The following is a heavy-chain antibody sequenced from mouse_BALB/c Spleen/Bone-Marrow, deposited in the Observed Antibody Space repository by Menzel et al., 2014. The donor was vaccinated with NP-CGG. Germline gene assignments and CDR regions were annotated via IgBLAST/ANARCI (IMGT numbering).Heavy chain of an antibody. V-gene: IGHV4-1*02. CDR3: ARNAYYAMDY. CDR2: INPDSSTI. Sequence: EVQLQQSGGGLVQPGGSLKLSCAASGFDFSRYWMSWVRQAPVKGLEWIGEINPDSSTINYTPSLKDKFIISRDNAKNTLYLQMSKVRSEDTALYYCARNAYYAMDYWGQGTSVTVSS. J-gene: IGHJ4*01. CDR1: GFDFSRYW.